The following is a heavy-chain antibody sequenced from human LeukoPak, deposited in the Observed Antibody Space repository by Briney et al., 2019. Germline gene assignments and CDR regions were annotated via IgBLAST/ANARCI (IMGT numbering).Heavy chain of an antibody. CDR1: GFTFSSSW. CDR2: INSDESIT. CDR3: ARDGGGDGYNYDY. D-gene: IGHD5-24*01. V-gene: IGHV3-74*01. Sequence: GGSLRLSCAASGFTFSSSWMYWVRQAPGKGLVWVSRINSDESITTYADSVKGRFTISRDNAKNSLYLQMNSLRAEDTAVYYCARDGGGDGYNYDYWGQGTLVTVSS. J-gene: IGHJ4*02.